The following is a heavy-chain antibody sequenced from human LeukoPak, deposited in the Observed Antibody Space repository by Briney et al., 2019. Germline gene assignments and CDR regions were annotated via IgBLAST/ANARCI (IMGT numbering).Heavy chain of an antibody. Sequence: ASVKVSCKASGYTFTRYGISWVRQAPGQGLEWMGWISAYNGNTNYAQKLQGRVTMTTDTSTSTAYMELRSLRSDDTAVYYCARDPVITIFGVAGFDYWGQGTLVTVSS. D-gene: IGHD3-3*01. CDR3: ARDPVITIFGVAGFDY. CDR2: ISAYNGNT. V-gene: IGHV1-18*01. J-gene: IGHJ4*02. CDR1: GYTFTRYG.